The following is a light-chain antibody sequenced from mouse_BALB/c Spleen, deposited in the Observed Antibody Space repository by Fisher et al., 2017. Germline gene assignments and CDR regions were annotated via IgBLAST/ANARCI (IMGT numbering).Light chain of an antibody. CDR3: QQWSGYPYT. CDR1: SSVSY. Sequence: IVITQSPAIMSASLGEEITLTCSASSSVSYMHWYQQKSGTSPKLLIYSTSNLASGVPSRFSGSGSGTSYSLTISSMEAEDAATYYCQQWSGYPYTFGGGTKLEIK. CDR2: STS. J-gene: IGKJ2*01. V-gene: IGKV4-80*01.